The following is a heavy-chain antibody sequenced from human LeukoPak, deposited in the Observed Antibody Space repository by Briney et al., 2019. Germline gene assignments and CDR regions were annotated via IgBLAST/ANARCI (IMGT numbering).Heavy chain of an antibody. Sequence: GGSLRLSCAASGFTFSNYWMHWVRQAPGKGLVWVSRIHTDGSYAAYADSVKGRFTISRDNAKNTVFLQMNSLTAEDTAVYYCARPKFSDYYYMDVWGRGTTVTVSS. CDR1: GFTFSNYW. V-gene: IGHV3-74*01. D-gene: IGHD6-25*01. J-gene: IGHJ6*03. CDR2: IHTDGSYA. CDR3: ARPKFSDYYYMDV.